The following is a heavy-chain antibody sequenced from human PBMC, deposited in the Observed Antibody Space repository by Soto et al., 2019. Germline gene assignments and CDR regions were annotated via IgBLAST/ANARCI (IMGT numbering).Heavy chain of an antibody. V-gene: IGHV4-38-2*02. D-gene: IGHD3-22*01. Sequence: SETLSLTCVVSGYSISSGYYWAWVRQPPGKELEWIGSIYHSGKTYYKPSLRSRVTVSVDTSKNQFSMKLISVTAADTAVYYCARDKRVTMIGGWFDPWGQGTLVTVSS. CDR1: GYSISSGYY. CDR3: ARDKRVTMIGGWFDP. CDR2: IYHSGKT. J-gene: IGHJ5*02.